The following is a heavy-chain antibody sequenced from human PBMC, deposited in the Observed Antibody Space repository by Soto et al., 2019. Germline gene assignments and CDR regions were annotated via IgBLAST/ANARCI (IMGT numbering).Heavy chain of an antibody. D-gene: IGHD6-19*01. CDR3: ARDSGIAVAGTGNGWFDP. V-gene: IGHV4-31*03. CDR2: IYYSGST. CDR1: GGSISSGGYY. Sequence: SETLSLTCTVSGGSISSGGYYWSWIRQHPGKGLEWIGYIYYSGSTYYNPSLKSRVTISVDTSKNQFSLKLSSVTAADTAVYYCARDSGIAVAGTGNGWFDPWGQGTLVTVSS. J-gene: IGHJ5*02.